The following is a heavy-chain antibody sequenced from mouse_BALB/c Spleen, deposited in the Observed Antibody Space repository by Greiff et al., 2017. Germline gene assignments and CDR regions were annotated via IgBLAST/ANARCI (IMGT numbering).Heavy chain of an antibody. CDR3: NPSGGPTWFAD. Sequence: QVQLQQSGAELVRPGASVTLSCKASGYTFTDYEMHWVKQTPVHGLEWIGAIDPETGGTAYNQKFKGKATLTADKSSSTAYMELRSLTSEDSAVYYCNPSGGPTWFADWGQGTLVTVSA. CDR1: GYTFTDYE. J-gene: IGHJ3*01. V-gene: IGHV1-15*01. CDR2: IDPETGGT. D-gene: IGHD1-1*02.